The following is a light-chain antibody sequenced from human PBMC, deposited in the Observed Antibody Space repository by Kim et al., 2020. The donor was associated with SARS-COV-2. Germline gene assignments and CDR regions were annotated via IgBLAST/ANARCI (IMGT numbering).Light chain of an antibody. Sequence: DIQMTQSPSSLSASVGDRVTITCRASQDINSFLAWYQQKPGKVPKLLIQAASTLQSGVSSRFSGSGSGTDFTLTISSLQPEDVATYYCQKYNSPPRTFGQRTKVNIK. J-gene: IGKJ1*01. V-gene: IGKV1-27*01. CDR1: QDINSF. CDR2: AAS. CDR3: QKYNSPPRT.